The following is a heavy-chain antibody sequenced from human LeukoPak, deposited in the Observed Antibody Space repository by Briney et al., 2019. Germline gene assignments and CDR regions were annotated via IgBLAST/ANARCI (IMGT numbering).Heavy chain of an antibody. V-gene: IGHV3-74*01. CDR1: GLTFSSDW. J-gene: IGHJ4*02. D-gene: IGHD2-8*01. CDR3: AREDCTIGAVCSSLLDH. CDR2: INSDASTI. Sequence: TGGSLRLSCAASGLTFSSDWMHWVRQAPGKGLVWVSRINSDASTINYADSVKGRFTISRDNAKNTLYLQMNDLRAEDTAVYYCAREDCTIGAVCSSLLDHWGRGTLVTVSS.